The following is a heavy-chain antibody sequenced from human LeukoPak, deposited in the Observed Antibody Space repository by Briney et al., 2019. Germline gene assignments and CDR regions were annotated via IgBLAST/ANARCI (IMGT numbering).Heavy chain of an antibody. CDR3: AREAVAGCDY. CDR2: INHSGST. D-gene: IGHD6-19*01. J-gene: IGHJ4*02. CDR1: GGSFSGYY. V-gene: IGHV4-34*01. Sequence: SETLSLTCAVYGGSFSGYYWSWIRQPPGKGLEWIGEINHSGSTNYNPSLKSRVTISVDTSKNQFSLKLSSVTAADTAVYYCAREAVAGCDYWGQGTLVTVSS.